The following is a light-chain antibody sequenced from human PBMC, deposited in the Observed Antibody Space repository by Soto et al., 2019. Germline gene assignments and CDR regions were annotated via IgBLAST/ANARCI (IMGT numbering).Light chain of an antibody. V-gene: IGKV3D-15*01. CDR2: GAS. CDR3: QQYNNWPIT. CDR1: QSVASS. Sequence: ERVTTQSPTTLSASPGERVTLSCRASQSVASSVAWYQQKPGQAPRLILYGASTRATGFPARFSGSGSGTEFTLTISSLQSEDFAVYYCQQYNNWPITFGQGTRLETK. J-gene: IGKJ5*01.